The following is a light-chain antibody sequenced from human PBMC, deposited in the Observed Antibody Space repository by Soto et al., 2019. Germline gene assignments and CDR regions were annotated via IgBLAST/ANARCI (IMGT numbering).Light chain of an antibody. Sequence: QSALTQPRSVSGSPGQSVTISCTGTSSDFGGYNYVSWYQHHPGKAPKLMIYDVSERPSGVPDRFSGSKSGNTASLTISGLQADDESDYYCCSYASTFSVFGTGTKLTVL. V-gene: IGLV2-11*01. J-gene: IGLJ1*01. CDR2: DVS. CDR3: CSYASTFSV. CDR1: SSDFGGYNY.